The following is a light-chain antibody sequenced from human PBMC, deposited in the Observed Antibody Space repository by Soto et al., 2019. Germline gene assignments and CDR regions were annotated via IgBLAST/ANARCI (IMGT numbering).Light chain of an antibody. J-gene: IGLJ1*01. CDR2: AVS. Sequence: QSPLTQPASVSGSPGQSITISCTGTSSDVGLYDYVSWYQQHPGKAPQLMIYAVSNRPSGLSNRFSASKSGNTASLFISGLQAEDEADYYCSSYTSDSSYVFGSGTKVNVL. CDR3: SSYTSDSSYV. V-gene: IGLV2-14*01. CDR1: SSDVGLYDY.